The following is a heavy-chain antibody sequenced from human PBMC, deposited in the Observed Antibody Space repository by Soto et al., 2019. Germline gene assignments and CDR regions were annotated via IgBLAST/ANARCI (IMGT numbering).Heavy chain of an antibody. V-gene: IGHV6-1*01. CDR3: ASGPGATFDY. CDR1: GDSVSSNSAA. Sequence: SQTLSLTCVISGDSVSSNSAAWNWIRQSPSRGLEWLGSTYYRSKWYNDYAVSVKSRITITPDTSKNQFSLQRNSVTPEDTAMYYCASGPGATFDYWGQGTPVTFSS. CDR2: TYYRSKWYN. J-gene: IGHJ4*02. D-gene: IGHD1-26*01.